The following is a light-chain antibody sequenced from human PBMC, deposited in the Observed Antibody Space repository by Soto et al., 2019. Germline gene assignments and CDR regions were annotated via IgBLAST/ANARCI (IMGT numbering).Light chain of an antibody. Sequence: QSVLTQPPSVSGAPGQRVTFSCTGSSSNIGTGYDVHWYQQLPGKAPKLLIYGNSNRPSGVPDRFSGSKSGTSASLAITGLQAEDEADYYCQSYDSSLSGHVVFGGGTKLTVL. CDR2: GNS. CDR3: QSYDSSLSGHVV. J-gene: IGLJ2*01. V-gene: IGLV1-40*01. CDR1: SSNIGTGYD.